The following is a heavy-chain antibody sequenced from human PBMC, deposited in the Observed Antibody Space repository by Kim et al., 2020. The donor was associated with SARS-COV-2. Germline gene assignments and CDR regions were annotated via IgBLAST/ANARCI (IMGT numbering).Heavy chain of an antibody. CDR2: INPNSGGT. J-gene: IGHJ3*02. CDR3: ARVRNNFGVVIPSDAFDI. Sequence: ASVKVSCKASGYTFTGYYMHWVRQAPGQGLEWMGRINPNSGGTNYAQKFQGRVTMTRDTSISTAYMELSRLRSDDTAVYYCARVRNNFGVVIPSDAFDIWGQGTMVTVSS. V-gene: IGHV1-2*06. D-gene: IGHD3-3*01. CDR1: GYTFTGYY.